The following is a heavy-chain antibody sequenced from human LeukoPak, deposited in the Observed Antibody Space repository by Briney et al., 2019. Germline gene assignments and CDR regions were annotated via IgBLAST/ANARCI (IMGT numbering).Heavy chain of an antibody. J-gene: IGHJ4*02. V-gene: IGHV4-59*01. CDR1: GASISGYY. Sequence: PSETLSLTCRVSGASISGYYWSWIRQPPGKGLEWIGHMYYSGGTTYNPSLKSRVSISLDTSKKHVSLKLSSVTAADTAVYYCAGTGLFFDYWSQGTLVTVSS. CDR2: MYYSGGT. D-gene: IGHD7-27*01. CDR3: AGTGLFFDY.